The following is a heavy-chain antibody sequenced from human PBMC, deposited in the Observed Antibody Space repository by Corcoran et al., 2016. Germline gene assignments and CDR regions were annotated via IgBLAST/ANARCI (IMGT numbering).Heavy chain of an antibody. CDR2: MNSNSGNT. D-gene: IGHD6-19*01. Sequence: QVQLGQSGAEVKKPGASVKVSCKASGYTFINHDINWVRQATGQGLEWVGLMNSNSGNTGYAQMFQGRVTMTRDTSIDTAYLELSRLRYDGTAVYFCMRGSGQDGRDWFDPWGQGTSVIVSS. CDR3: MRGSGQDGRDWFDP. J-gene: IGHJ5*02. V-gene: IGHV1-8*01. CDR1: GYTFINHD.